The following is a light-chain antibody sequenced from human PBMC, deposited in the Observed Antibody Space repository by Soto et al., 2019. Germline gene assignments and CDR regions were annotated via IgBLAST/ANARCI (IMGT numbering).Light chain of an antibody. J-gene: IGKJ1*01. CDR3: QHYNNWPRT. CDR1: QSVSSN. Sequence: EIVMTQSPATLSVSPGERATLSCRASQSVSSNLAWYQQKPGQAPRLLIYGASTRATGIPARFSGSGSATEFTLTTSSLPSEEFAVYYCQHYNNWPRTFGLGTKVEIE. CDR2: GAS. V-gene: IGKV3-15*01.